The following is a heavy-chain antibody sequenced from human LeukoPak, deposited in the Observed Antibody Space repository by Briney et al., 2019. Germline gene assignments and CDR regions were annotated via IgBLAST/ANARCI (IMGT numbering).Heavy chain of an antibody. V-gene: IGHV4-39*01. CDR3: ASQRGLPYYYYMDV. J-gene: IGHJ6*03. CDR1: GGSISSSSYY. Sequence: SETLSLTCTVAGGSISSSSYYWGWLRQPPGKGLEWIGRIDYSGSTYYNPSVKSRVTISVDTSKHQFSLQLSSVTAADTAVYYCASQRGLPYYYYMDVWGKGTTVTVSS. CDR2: IDYSGST. D-gene: IGHD5-12*01.